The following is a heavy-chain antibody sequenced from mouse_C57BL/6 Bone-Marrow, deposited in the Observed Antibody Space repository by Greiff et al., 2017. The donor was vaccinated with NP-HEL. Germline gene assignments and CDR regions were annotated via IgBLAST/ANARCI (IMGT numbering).Heavy chain of an antibody. CDR3: APVYYGSSYAMAD. CDR2: IYPGSGNT. V-gene: IGHV1-76*01. J-gene: IGHJ4*01. D-gene: IGHD1-1*01. CDR1: GYTFTDYY. Sequence: VQLQESGAELVRPGASVKLSCKASGYTFTDYYINWVKQRPGQGLEWIARIYPGSGNTYYNEKFKGPATLTAEKSSSTAYMQLSSLTSEDSAVYFCAPVYYGSSYAMADWGQGTSVTVSS.